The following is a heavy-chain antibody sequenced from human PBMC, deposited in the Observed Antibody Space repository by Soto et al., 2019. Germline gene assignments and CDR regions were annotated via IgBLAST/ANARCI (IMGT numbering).Heavy chain of an antibody. CDR2: FYSGGST. Sequence: GGSLRLSCAASGFTVSSNYMSWVRQAPGKGLEWVLVFYSGGSTYYADSVKGRFTISRDNSKNTLYLQMNSLRAEDTAVYYCAREDGYRGGDAFDIWGQGTMVTVSS. J-gene: IGHJ3*02. CDR1: GFTVSSNY. D-gene: IGHD5-12*01. V-gene: IGHV3-66*01. CDR3: AREDGYRGGDAFDI.